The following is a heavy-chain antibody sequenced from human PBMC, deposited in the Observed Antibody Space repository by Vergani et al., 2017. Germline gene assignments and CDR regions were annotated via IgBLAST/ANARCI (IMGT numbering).Heavy chain of an antibody. D-gene: IGHD3-10*02. CDR1: GGSISSYY. Sequence: QVQLQESGPGLVKPSETLSLTCTVSGGSISSYYWSWIRQPPGKGLEWIGYIYTSGSTNYNPSLKSRVTISVDTSKNQFSLKLSSVTAADTAVYYCARLNVFTRPFDYWGQGTLVTVSS. V-gene: IGHV4-4*09. CDR3: ARLNVFTRPFDY. J-gene: IGHJ4*02. CDR2: IYTSGST.